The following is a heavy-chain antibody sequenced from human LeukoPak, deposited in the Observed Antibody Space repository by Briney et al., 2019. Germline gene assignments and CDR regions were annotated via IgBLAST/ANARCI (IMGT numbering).Heavy chain of an antibody. D-gene: IGHD5-12*01. CDR1: GVTFSRFW. Sequence: GGSLRLSCAASGVTFSRFWMTWVREAPGEGLEWGANINQDGSEKYYVDSVKGRFTISRDNAKNSVYLQMNSLRAEDTAVYYCARDGGVSGYDLLDYWGQGTLVTVSS. V-gene: IGHV3-7*01. CDR3: ARDGGVSGYDLLDY. J-gene: IGHJ4*02. CDR2: INQDGSEK.